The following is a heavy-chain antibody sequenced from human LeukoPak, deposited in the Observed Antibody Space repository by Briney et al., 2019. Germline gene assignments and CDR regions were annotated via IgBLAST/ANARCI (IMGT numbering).Heavy chain of an antibody. CDR3: AKSEGDYYDSSGYYPLGFDY. J-gene: IGHJ4*02. CDR2: ISGSGGST. CDR1: GLAFPYYA. Sequence: PGGSLRLSCAASGLAFPYYAMTWVRQAPGKGLEWVSAISGSGGSTYYADSVKGRFTISRDNSKNTLCLQMNSLRAEDTAVYYCAKSEGDYYDSSGYYPLGFDYWGQGTLVTVSS. D-gene: IGHD3-22*01. V-gene: IGHV3-23*01.